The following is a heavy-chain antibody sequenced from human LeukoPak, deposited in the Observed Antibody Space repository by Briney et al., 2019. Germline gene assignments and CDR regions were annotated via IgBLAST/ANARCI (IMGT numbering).Heavy chain of an antibody. CDR2: ISSSSSTI. D-gene: IGHD2-15*01. J-gene: IGHJ4*02. Sequence: PGGSLRLSCAASGFTFSSYSMNWVRQAPGKGLEWVSYISSSSSTIYYADSVKGRFTISRDNAKNSLYLQMNSLRAGDTAIYYCARQDLGGCQYWGQGTLVTVSS. V-gene: IGHV3-48*01. CDR1: GFTFSSYS. CDR3: ARQDLGGCQY.